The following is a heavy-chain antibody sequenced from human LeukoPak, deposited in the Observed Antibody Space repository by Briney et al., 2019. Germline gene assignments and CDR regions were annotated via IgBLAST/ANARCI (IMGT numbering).Heavy chain of an antibody. J-gene: IGHJ4*02. CDR2: IYHSGST. CDR1: GGSISSSNW. V-gene: IGHV4-4*02. D-gene: IGHD6-13*01. Sequence: PSETLSLTCAVSGGSISSSNWWSWVRQPPGRGLEWIGEIYHSGSTNYNPSLKSRVTISVDKSKDQFSLKLSSVTAADTAVYYCACIAAAGTIRNYWGQGTLVTVSS. CDR3: ACIAAAGTIRNY.